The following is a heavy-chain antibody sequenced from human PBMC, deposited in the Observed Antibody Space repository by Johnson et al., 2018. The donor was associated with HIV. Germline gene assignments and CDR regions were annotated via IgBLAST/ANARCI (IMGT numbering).Heavy chain of an antibody. CDR3: ARGKAFDI. Sequence: VQLVESGGGLVQPGGSLRLSCAASGFTFSSYAMHWVRQAPGKGLEYVSAISSNGGSTYYANSVKGRFTISRENAKNSLYLQMNSLRAGDTAVYYCARGKAFDIWGQGTMVTVSS. CDR2: ISSNGGST. J-gene: IGHJ3*02. CDR1: GFTFSSYA. V-gene: IGHV3-64*01.